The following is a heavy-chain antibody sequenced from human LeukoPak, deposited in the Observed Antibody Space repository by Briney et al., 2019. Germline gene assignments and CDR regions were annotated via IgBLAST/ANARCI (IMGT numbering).Heavy chain of an antibody. CDR1: GGSISPYY. Sequence: PSETLSLACAVSGGSISPYYWTWLRQPPGKEFEWIGYIYHSGTTNYNPSLKSRVTISVDKSKNQLSLKLTSVTAADTAVYYCARDLTAQNWFDPWGQGTLVTVPS. CDR3: ARDLTAQNWFDP. V-gene: IGHV4-59*01. CDR2: IYHSGTT. J-gene: IGHJ5*02.